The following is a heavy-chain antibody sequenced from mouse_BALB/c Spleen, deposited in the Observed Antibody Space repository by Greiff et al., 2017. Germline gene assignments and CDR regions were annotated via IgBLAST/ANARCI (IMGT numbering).Heavy chain of an antibody. J-gene: IGHJ4*01. V-gene: IGHV3-2*02. Sequence: VQLQESGPGLVKPSQSLSLTCTVTGYSITSDYAWNWIRQFPGNKLEWMGYISYSGSTSYNPSLKSRISITRDTSKNQFFLQLNSVTTEDTATYYCARYYGSSRYYAMDYWGQGTSVTVSS. D-gene: IGHD1-1*01. CDR3: ARYYGSSRYYAMDY. CDR2: ISYSGST. CDR1: GYSITSDYA.